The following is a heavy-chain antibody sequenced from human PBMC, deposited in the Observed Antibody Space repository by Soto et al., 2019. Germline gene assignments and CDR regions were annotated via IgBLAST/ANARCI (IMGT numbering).Heavy chain of an antibody. V-gene: IGHV1-69*02. J-gene: IGHJ5*02. CDR2: IIPILGIP. CDR3: ASQYYYGSGTYSSWFDP. CDR1: GGPFSSNS. D-gene: IGHD3-10*01. Sequence: QVQLVQSGAEVKKPGSSVKVSCRASGGPFSSNSISWVRQAPGQGLEWMGRIIPILGIPNYAQKFQGRVTITADKSTSTAYMELSSLRSDDTAVYYCASQYYYGSGTYSSWFDPWGQGTLLTVSS.